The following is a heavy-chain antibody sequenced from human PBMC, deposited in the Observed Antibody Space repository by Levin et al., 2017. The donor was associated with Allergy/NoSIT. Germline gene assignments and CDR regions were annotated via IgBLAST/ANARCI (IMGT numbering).Heavy chain of an antibody. J-gene: IGHJ3*01. D-gene: IGHD6-19*01. CDR1: GYTFTGYY. CDR2: INPNSGGT. CDR3: ARDQFRGTKGIAVAAY. V-gene: IGHV1-2*06. Sequence: ASVKVSCKASGYTFTGYYMHWVRQAPGQGLEWMGRINPNSGGTNYAQKFQGRVTMTRDTSISTAYMELSRLRSDDTAVYYCARDQFRGTKGIAVAAYWGQGTMVTVSS.